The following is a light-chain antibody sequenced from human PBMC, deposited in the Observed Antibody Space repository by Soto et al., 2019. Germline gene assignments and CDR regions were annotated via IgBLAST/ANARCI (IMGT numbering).Light chain of an antibody. V-gene: IGLV2-14*01. Sequence: QSVLTQPASVSGSPGQSITISCTGTASDVGAYNYVSWYQQHPGKVPKLIIYAVRDRPSGVPDRFSGSKSGDTASLTISGLQAEDAAHYYCSSFTSSTTLLFGGGTKLTVL. CDR1: ASDVGAYNY. CDR2: AVR. CDR3: SSFTSSTTLL. J-gene: IGLJ2*01.